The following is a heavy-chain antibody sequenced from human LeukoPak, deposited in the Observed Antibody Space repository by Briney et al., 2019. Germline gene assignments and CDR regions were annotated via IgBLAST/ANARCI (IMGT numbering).Heavy chain of an antibody. CDR3: ARGEGDY. J-gene: IGHJ4*02. CDR1: GYTFTSYG. V-gene: IGHV1-8*03. Sequence: ASVKVSCKASGYTFTSYGISWVRQATGQGLEWMGWMNPNSGNTGYAQEFQGRVTITRNTSISTAYMELSSLRSEDTAVYYCARGEGDYWGQGTLVTVSS. CDR2: MNPNSGNT.